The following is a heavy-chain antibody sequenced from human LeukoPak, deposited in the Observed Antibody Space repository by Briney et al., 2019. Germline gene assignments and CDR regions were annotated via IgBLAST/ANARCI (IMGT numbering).Heavy chain of an antibody. D-gene: IGHD6-13*01. V-gene: IGHV4-34*01. CDR1: GGSFSGYY. J-gene: IGHJ4*02. Sequence: SSETLSLTCAVYGGSFSGYYWSWIRQPPGKGLEWIGEINHSGSTNYNPSLKSRVTISVDTSKNQFSLKLSSVTAADTAVYYCPRKEDGQQLGGLDHWGQGTLVTVSS. CDR2: INHSGST. CDR3: PRKEDGQQLGGLDH.